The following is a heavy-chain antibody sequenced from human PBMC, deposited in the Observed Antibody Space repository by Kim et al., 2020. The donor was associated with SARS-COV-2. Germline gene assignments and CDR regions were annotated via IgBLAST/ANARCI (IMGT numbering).Heavy chain of an antibody. V-gene: IGHV1-2*02. CDR3: ARVSGPLSAAPVDP. J-gene: IGHJ5*02. Sequence: AQKFQGRVTMTRDTSISTAYMELSRLRSDDTAVYYCARVSGPLSAAPVDPWGQGTLVTVSS. D-gene: IGHD2-2*01.